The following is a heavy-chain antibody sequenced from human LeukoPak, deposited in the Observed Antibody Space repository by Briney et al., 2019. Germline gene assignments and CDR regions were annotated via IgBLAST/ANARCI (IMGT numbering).Heavy chain of an antibody. CDR1: GGSISSYY. J-gene: IGHJ3*02. CDR3: AKVTSVRGDAFDI. V-gene: IGHV4-4*09. Sequence: SETLSLTCTVSGGSISSYYWSWIRQPPGKGLDWIGYIYTSGSTNYNPSLKSRVTISVDTSKNQFSLKLSSVTAADTAVYYCAKVTSVRGDAFDIWGQGTMVTVSS. CDR2: IYTSGST.